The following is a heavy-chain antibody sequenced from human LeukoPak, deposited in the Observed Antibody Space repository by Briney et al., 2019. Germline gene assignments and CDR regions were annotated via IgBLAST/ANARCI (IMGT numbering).Heavy chain of an antibody. CDR1: GFTFNSYT. CDR2: VTGSGGST. CDR3: ASSKGLAGTQSFDY. Sequence: PGGSLRLSCAASGFTFNSYTMSWVGQAPGEGLEWVSSVTGSGGSTYYADCVKGRFTISRDNSKNTLYLQMDGLRAEDTAVYYCASSKGLAGTQSFDYWGQGNLVTVSS. J-gene: IGHJ4*02. V-gene: IGHV3-23*01. D-gene: IGHD6-19*01.